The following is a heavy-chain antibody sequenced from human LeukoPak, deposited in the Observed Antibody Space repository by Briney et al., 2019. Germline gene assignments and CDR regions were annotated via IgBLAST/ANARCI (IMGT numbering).Heavy chain of an antibody. V-gene: IGHV3-30*04. CDR3: AKDKDPTRHRITIFGVVIIPDY. J-gene: IGHJ4*02. CDR1: GFTFSSYA. CDR2: ISYDGSNK. Sequence: GGSLRLSCAASGFTFSSYAMHWVRQAPGKGLEWVAVISYDGSNKYYADSVKGRFTISRDNSKNTLYLQMNSLRAEDTAVYYCAKDKDPTRHRITIFGVVIIPDYWGQGTLVTVSS. D-gene: IGHD3-3*01.